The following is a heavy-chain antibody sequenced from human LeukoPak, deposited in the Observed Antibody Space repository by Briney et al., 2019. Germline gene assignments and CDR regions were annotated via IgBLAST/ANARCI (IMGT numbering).Heavy chain of an antibody. Sequence: HPGGSLRLSCAASGFTVSSNYMSWVRQAPGKGLEWVSVIYSGGSTYYADSVKGRFTISRDNSKNTLYLQMNSLRAEDTAVYYCASPTPYSGSSSGLDYWGQGTLVTVSS. D-gene: IGHD1-26*01. CDR3: ASPTPYSGSSSGLDY. J-gene: IGHJ4*02. V-gene: IGHV3-53*01. CDR1: GFTVSSNY. CDR2: IYSGGST.